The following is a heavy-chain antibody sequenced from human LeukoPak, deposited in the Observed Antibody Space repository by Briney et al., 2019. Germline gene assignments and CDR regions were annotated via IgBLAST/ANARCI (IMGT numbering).Heavy chain of an antibody. D-gene: IGHD1-1*01. J-gene: IGHJ4*02. CDR3: ARAQLTPCPGTCSYYFDY. Sequence: PGGSLRLSCAASGFTVSSNYMSWVRQAPGKGLEWVSVIYSGGSTYYADSVKGRFTISRDNSKNTLYLQMNSLRAEDTAVYYCARAQLTPCPGTCSYYFDYWGQGTLVTVSS. CDR2: IYSGGST. V-gene: IGHV3-66*01. CDR1: GFTVSSNY.